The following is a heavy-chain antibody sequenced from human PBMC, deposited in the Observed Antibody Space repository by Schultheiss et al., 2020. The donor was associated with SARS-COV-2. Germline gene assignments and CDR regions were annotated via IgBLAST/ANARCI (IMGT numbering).Heavy chain of an antibody. CDR3: ARDAPWYYYDSSGYYYGY. CDR1: GYTFTSYD. V-gene: IGHV1-18*01. J-gene: IGHJ4*02. Sequence: GESLKISCKASGYTFTSYDINWVRQAPGQGLEWMGWINPNSGGTNYAQKLQGRVTMTTDTSTSTAYMELRSLRSDDTAVYYCARDAPWYYYDSSGYYYGYWGQGTLVTVSS. CDR2: INPNSGGT. D-gene: IGHD3-22*01.